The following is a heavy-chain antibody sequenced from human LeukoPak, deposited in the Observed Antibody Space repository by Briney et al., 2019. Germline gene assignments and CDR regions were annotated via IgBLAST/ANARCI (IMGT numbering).Heavy chain of an antibody. CDR1: GFTFDDYA. CDR2: ISGDGGST. J-gene: IGHJ4*02. D-gene: IGHD3-3*01. CDR3: AKGSIFGVVIIETYFDY. Sequence: GGSQRLSCAASGFTFDDYAMHWVRQAPGKGLEWVSLISGDGGSTYYADSVKGRFTISRDNSKNSLYLQMNSLRTEDTALYYCAKGSIFGVVIIETYFDYWGQGTLVTVSS. V-gene: IGHV3-43*02.